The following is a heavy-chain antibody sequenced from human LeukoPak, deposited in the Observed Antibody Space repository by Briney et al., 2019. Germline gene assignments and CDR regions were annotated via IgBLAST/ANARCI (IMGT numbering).Heavy chain of an antibody. Sequence: GGSLRLSCAASGFTFSSYAMSWVRQAPGKGLEWVSTINGSGGRTYYADSVKGRFTISRDNSKNTLHLHVNSLRAEDTAVYYCAKFSSDGTPYYYHGMDVWGQGTTVTVSS. CDR1: GFTFSSYA. CDR2: INGSGGRT. D-gene: IGHD2-15*01. J-gene: IGHJ6*02. CDR3: AKFSSDGTPYYYHGMDV. V-gene: IGHV3-23*01.